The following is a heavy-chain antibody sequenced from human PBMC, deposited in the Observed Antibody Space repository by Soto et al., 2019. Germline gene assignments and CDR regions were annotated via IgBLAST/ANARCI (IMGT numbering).Heavy chain of an antibody. CDR2: ISAYNGNT. Sequence: ASVKVSCKASGGTFSSYGISWVRQAPGQGLEWMGWISAYNGNTNYAQKLQGRVTMTTDTSTSTAYMELRSLRSDDTAVYYCARDPGWGYYDILTGYYKYGMDVWGQGTTVTVSS. D-gene: IGHD3-9*01. CDR1: GGTFSSYG. J-gene: IGHJ6*02. V-gene: IGHV1-18*01. CDR3: ARDPGWGYYDILTGYYKYGMDV.